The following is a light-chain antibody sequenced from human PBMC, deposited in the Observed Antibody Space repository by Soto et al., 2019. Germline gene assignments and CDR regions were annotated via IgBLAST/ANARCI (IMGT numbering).Light chain of an antibody. V-gene: IGLV2-11*01. Sequence: QSALTQPRSVSGSPGQSVTISCTGTSSDVGGYNYVSWYQQHPDKAPKLMIYDVSKRPSGVPDRFSVSKSGNTASLTLSGHQAEDEADYYSCSYAGNHTVVFGGGTKLSVL. J-gene: IGLJ2*01. CDR3: CSYAGNHTVV. CDR2: DVS. CDR1: SSDVGGYNY.